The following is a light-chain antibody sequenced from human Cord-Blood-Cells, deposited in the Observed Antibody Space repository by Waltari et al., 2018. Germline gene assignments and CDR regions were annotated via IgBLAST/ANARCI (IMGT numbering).Light chain of an antibody. CDR3: SSYTSSSTWV. J-gene: IGLJ3*02. CDR1: RSDVGGYNY. CDR2: DVS. V-gene: IGLV2-14*01. Sequence: QSALTQPASVSGSPGQSIPISCPGTRSDVGGYNYVSWYQQHPGKAPKLMIYDVSKRPSGVSNRFSGSKSGNTASLTISGLQAEDEADYYCSSYTSSSTWVFGGGTKLTVL.